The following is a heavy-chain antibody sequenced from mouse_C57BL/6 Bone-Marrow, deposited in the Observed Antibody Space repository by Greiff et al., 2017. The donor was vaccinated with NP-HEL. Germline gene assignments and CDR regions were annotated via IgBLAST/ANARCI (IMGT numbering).Heavy chain of an antibody. CDR2: IYPGSGNT. V-gene: IGHV1-76*01. CDR3: ARGGFSYYGSSYGWYFDV. CDR1: GYTFTSYW. D-gene: IGHD1-1*01. Sequence: QVQLQQSGAELVKPGASVKLSCKASGYTFTSYWMHWVKQRPGRGLEWIGRIYPGSGNTYYNEKFKGKATLTAEKSSSTAYMQLSSLTSEDSAVYFCARGGFSYYGSSYGWYFDVWGTGTTVTVSS. J-gene: IGHJ1*03.